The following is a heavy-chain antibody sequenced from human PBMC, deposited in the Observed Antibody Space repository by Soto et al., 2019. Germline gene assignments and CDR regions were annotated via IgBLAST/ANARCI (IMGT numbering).Heavy chain of an antibody. CDR2: IYYSGST. CDR3: ARGHHSSGYCFDY. J-gene: IGHJ4*02. D-gene: IGHD3-22*01. CDR1: GGSISSGGYY. V-gene: IGHV4-31*03. Sequence: QVQLQESGPGLVKPSQTLSLTCTVSGGSISSGGYYWSWIRQQPGKGLEWIGYIYYSGSTYYNPSLKSRVTISVDTSKNQFSLKLSSVTAADTAVYYCARGHHSSGYCFDYWGQGTLVTVSS.